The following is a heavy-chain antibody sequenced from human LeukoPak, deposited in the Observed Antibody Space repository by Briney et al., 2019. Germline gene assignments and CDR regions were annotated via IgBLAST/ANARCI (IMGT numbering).Heavy chain of an antibody. J-gene: IGHJ3*02. V-gene: IGHV4-59*01. CDR3: ARDLGYCSSTSCYTGGVDAFDI. CDR2: IYYSGST. Sequence: SETLALTCTVSGRSISSYYWHWIRQPPGKGLEWIGYIYYSGSTNYNASLKSRVTISVDTSKNQFSLKLSSVTAADTAVYYCARDLGYCSSTSCYTGGVDAFDIWGQGTMVTVSS. D-gene: IGHD2-2*02. CDR1: GRSISSYY.